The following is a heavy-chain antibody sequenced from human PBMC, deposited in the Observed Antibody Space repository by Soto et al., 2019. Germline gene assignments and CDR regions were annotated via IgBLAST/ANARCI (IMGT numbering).Heavy chain of an antibody. CDR3: ARGCSGGSCHTNNWFDP. V-gene: IGHV1-69*13. CDR2: IIPIFGTA. Sequence: SVKVSCKASGGTFSSYAISWVRQAPGQGLEWMGGIIPIFGTANYAQKFQGRVTITADESTSTAYMELSSLRSEDTAVYYCARGCSGGSCHTNNWFDPWGQGTLVTVSS. D-gene: IGHD2-15*01. CDR1: GGTFSSYA. J-gene: IGHJ5*02.